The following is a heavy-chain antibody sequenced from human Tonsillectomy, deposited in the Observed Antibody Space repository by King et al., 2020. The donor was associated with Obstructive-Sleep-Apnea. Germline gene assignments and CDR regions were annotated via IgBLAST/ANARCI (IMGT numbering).Heavy chain of an antibody. CDR1: GFTFISYA. J-gene: IGHJ4*02. D-gene: IGHD3-10*01. CDR3: ANEKTVRGLFSHFDY. Sequence: DVQLVESGGGLVQPGGSLRLSCAASGFTFISYAMIWVRRAPGKGLEWVSTISGSGTDTYYADSVKGRFTISRDNSKNTMYLQMNSLSAEDTAVYHCANEKTVRGLFSHFDYWGQGTLVTVSS. CDR2: ISGSGTDT. V-gene: IGHV3-23*04.